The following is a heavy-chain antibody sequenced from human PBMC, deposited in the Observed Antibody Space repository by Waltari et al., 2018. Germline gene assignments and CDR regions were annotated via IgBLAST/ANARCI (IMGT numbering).Heavy chain of an antibody. CDR3: AKEIGALGTPVFDY. J-gene: IGHJ4*02. D-gene: IGHD6-13*01. CDR1: GFSFTAYA. CDR2: INNGGVDK. Sequence: EVQLLESGGGMAQPGGSLTLSCAASGFSFTAYAMSWVRQTPDRGLEWVSGINNGGVDKYYTDSVKGRFIVSRDNSRNTLYLQMSSLRAEDTAVYYCAKEIGALGTPVFDYWGQGTLVSVSS. V-gene: IGHV3-23*01.